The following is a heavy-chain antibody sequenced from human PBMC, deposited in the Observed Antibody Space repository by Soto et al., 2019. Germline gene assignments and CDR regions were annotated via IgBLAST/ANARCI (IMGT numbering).Heavy chain of an antibody. J-gene: IGHJ4*02. Sequence: QVQLVESGGGVVQPGRSLRLSCAASGFTFSSYGMHWVRQAPGKGLEWVAVIWYDGSNKYYADSVKGRFTISRDNSKNTLYLEMNSLRAGDTAVYYCARDDDSSGYYYWGQGTLVTVSS. D-gene: IGHD3-22*01. V-gene: IGHV3-33*01. CDR2: IWYDGSNK. CDR1: GFTFSSYG. CDR3: ARDDDSSGYYY.